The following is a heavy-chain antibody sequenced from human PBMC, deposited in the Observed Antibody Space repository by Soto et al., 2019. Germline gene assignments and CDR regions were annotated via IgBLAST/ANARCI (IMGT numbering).Heavy chain of an antibody. CDR1: GFTFSSYG. J-gene: IGHJ4*02. D-gene: IGHD3-3*01. CDR2: ISGSGGGT. CDR3: AKDRGFDFWSGSPTTRDY. Sequence: GGSLRLSCAASGFTFSSYGMSWVRQAPGKGLEWVSAISGSGGGTYYADSVKGRFTVSRDNSKNTLYLQMNSLRAEDTAVYYCAKDRGFDFWSGSPTTRDYWGQGSLVTVSS. V-gene: IGHV3-23*01.